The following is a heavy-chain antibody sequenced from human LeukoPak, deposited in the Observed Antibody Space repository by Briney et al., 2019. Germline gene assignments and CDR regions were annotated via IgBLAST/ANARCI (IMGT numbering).Heavy chain of an antibody. Sequence: PGGSLSLSCAASGFTFSSYAMSWVRQAPGKGLEWVSALSGSGSNTYYADSVRGRFTISRDNSKNTLYLQMNSLRAEDTAVYYCAKDRRPTTVVTYPSDWGQGTLVTVSS. CDR3: AKDRRPTTVVTYPSD. CDR2: LSGSGSNT. D-gene: IGHD4-11*01. V-gene: IGHV3-23*01. J-gene: IGHJ4*02. CDR1: GFTFSSYA.